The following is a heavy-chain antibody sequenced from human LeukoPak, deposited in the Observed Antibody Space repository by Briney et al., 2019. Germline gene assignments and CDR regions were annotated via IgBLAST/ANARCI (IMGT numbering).Heavy chain of an antibody. CDR1: GGSISSSSYY. CDR3: ARGEEGYSHFDY. J-gene: IGHJ4*02. V-gene: IGHV4-39*07. Sequence: SETLSLTCTVSGGSISSSSYYWGWIRQPPGKGLEWIGSIYYSGSTYYNPSLKSRVTISVDTSKNQFSLKLSSVTAADTAVYYCARGEEGYSHFDYWGQGTLVTVSS. D-gene: IGHD4-11*01. CDR2: IYYSGST.